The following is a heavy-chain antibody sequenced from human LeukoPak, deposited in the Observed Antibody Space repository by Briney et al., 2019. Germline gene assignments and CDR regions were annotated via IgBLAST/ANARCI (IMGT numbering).Heavy chain of an antibody. V-gene: IGHV1-2*02. CDR2: INPNSGGT. J-gene: IGHJ4*02. Sequence: AASVKVSCKASGYTFTGYYMHWVRQAPGQGLEWMGWINPNSGGTNYAQKFQGRVTMTRDTSISTAYMELSRLRSDDTAVYYCARGEWELVVLPFDYWGQGTLVTVSS. CDR3: ARGEWELVVLPFDY. D-gene: IGHD1-26*01. CDR1: GYTFTGYY.